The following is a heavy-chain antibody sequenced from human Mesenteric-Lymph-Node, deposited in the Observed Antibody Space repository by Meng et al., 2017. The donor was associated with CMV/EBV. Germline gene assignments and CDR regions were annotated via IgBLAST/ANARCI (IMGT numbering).Heavy chain of an antibody. J-gene: IGHJ4*02. Sequence: ASVKVSCKASGYTFTSYGISWVRQAPGQGLEWMGWISAYNGNTNYAQKLQGRVTMTRDTSISTAYMELSRLRSDDTAVYYCASIDFWSGYYPWVTDYWGQGTLVTVSS. CDR1: GYTFTSYG. CDR2: ISAYNGNT. CDR3: ASIDFWSGYYPWVTDY. D-gene: IGHD3-3*01. V-gene: IGHV1-18*01.